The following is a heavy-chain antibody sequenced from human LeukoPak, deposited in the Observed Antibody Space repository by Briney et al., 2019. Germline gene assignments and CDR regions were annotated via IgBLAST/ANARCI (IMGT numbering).Heavy chain of an antibody. V-gene: IGHV1-2*02. Sequence: ASVKVSCKASGYTFTGYYMHWVRQAPGPGPEWMGWINPNSGGTNYAQKFQGRVTMTRDTSLSTVYMELSRLRSDDTAVYYCATQATSGWHFSWGQGTLVTVSS. J-gene: IGHJ5*02. CDR1: GYTFTGYY. CDR3: ATQATSGWHFS. D-gene: IGHD6-19*01. CDR2: INPNSGGT.